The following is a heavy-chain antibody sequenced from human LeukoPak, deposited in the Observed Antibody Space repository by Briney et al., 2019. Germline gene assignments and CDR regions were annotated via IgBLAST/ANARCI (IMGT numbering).Heavy chain of an antibody. J-gene: IGHJ4*02. V-gene: IGHV1-18*01. D-gene: IGHD4-17*01. CDR3: ARDPRAYGDYDY. CDR2: ISAYNGNT. Sequence: ASVKVSCKASGYTFTSYGISWVRQAPGQGLEWMGWISAYNGNTNYAQKLQGRVTMTTDTSTSTAYMELRSLRSDDTAAYYCARDPRAYGDYDYWGQGTLVTVSS. CDR1: GYTFTSYG.